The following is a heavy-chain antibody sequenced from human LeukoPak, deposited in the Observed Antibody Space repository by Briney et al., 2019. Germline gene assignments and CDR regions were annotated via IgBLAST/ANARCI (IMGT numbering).Heavy chain of an antibody. CDR2: ISGSGSTI. D-gene: IGHD5-18*01. J-gene: IGHJ4*02. V-gene: IGHV3-48*04. CDR3: ARTWSRSYGKARYFDY. CDR1: GFTFSSYA. Sequence: GGSLRLSCAASGFTFSSYAMSWVRQAPGKGLEWVSAISGSGSTIYYADSVKGRFTISRDNAKNSLYLQMNSLRAEDTAVYYCARTWSRSYGKARYFDYWGQGTLVTVSS.